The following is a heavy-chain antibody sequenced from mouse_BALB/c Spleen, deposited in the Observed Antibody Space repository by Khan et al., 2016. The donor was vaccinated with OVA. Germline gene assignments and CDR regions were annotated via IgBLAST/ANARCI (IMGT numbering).Heavy chain of an antibody. J-gene: IGHJ2*01. Sequence: VQLKQSGPGLVKPSQSLSLTCTVTGYSITSGYAWNWIRQFPGNNLEWMGYISYSGGTSYNPSLKSLISITRDTSKNQFFLQLNSVTTDDTATYYCARWNYYGYYFDYWGQGTPLTVSS. CDR1: GYSITSGYA. V-gene: IGHV3-2*02. CDR3: ARWNYYGYYFDY. D-gene: IGHD1-1*01. CDR2: ISYSGGT.